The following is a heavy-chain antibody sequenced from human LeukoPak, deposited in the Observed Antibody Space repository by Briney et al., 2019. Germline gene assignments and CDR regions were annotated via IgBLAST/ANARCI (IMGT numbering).Heavy chain of an antibody. J-gene: IGHJ4*02. CDR3: ARHLDDSSGYYYRTMYYFDY. V-gene: IGHV5-51*01. D-gene: IGHD3-22*01. CDR1: GYSFTTYR. Sequence: GESLKISCKGSGYSFTTYRIGWVRQMPGKGLEWMGVISPGDSDTRYSPSIQGQVTISADKSISTAYLQWSSLKASDTAMYYCARHLDDSSGYYYRTMYYFDYWGQGTLVTVSS. CDR2: ISPGDSDT.